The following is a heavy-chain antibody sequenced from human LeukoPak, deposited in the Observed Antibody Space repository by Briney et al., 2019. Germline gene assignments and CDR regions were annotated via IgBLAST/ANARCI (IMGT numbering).Heavy chain of an antibody. CDR3: AKETAAAGTYYYYGMDV. J-gene: IGHJ6*02. D-gene: IGHD6-13*01. CDR1: GFTFSSYA. V-gene: IGHV3-23*01. CDR2: ISSSGGST. Sequence: GGSLRLSCAASGFTFSSYAMSWVRQAPGKGLEWVSAISSSGGSTYYADSVKGRFTISRDNSKNTLYLQMNSLRAEDTAVYYCAKETAAAGTYYYYGMDVWGQGTTVTVSS.